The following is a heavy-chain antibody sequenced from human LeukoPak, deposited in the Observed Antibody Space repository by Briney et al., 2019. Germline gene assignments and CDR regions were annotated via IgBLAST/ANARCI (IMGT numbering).Heavy chain of an antibody. CDR1: GGTFSSYA. Sequence: PGASVKVSCTASGGTFSSYAISWVRQAPGQGLEWMGGIIPILGIANYAQKFQGRVTITADKSTSTAYMELSSLRSEDTAVYYCARDFRGLPQLPDDAFDIWGQGTMVTVSS. J-gene: IGHJ3*02. CDR2: IIPILGIA. V-gene: IGHV1-69*10. CDR3: ARDFRGLPQLPDDAFDI. D-gene: IGHD1-26*01.